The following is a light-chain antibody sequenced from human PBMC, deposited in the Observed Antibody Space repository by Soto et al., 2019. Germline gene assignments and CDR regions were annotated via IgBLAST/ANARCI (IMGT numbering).Light chain of an antibody. CDR1: QSISSY. CDR3: QQSYSTPFT. J-gene: IGKJ3*01. CDR2: AAS. Sequence: DIQMTQSPSSLSASVGDRVTITCRASQSISSYLNWYQQNPAKAPKLLIYAASSLQSGAPSRFSGSGSGTDFTLTISSLQPEDFATYYGQQSYSTPFTCGPGTKVDIK. V-gene: IGKV1-39*01.